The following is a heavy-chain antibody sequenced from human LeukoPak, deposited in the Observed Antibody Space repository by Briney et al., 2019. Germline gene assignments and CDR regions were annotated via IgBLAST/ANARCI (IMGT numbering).Heavy chain of an antibody. CDR1: GGTFSSYA. Sequence: SVKVSCKASGGTFSSYAISWVRQAPGQGLEWMGGIIPIFGTANYAQKFQGRVTITADESTSTAYMELSSLRSEDTAVYYCARPRFLTLHYFDYWGQETLVTVSS. V-gene: IGHV1-69*13. J-gene: IGHJ4*02. CDR3: ARPRFLTLHYFDY. CDR2: IIPIFGTA. D-gene: IGHD3-3*01.